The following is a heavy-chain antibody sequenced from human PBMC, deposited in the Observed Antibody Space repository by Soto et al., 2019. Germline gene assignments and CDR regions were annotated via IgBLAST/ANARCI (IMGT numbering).Heavy chain of an antibody. J-gene: IGHJ6*03. CDR3: ARHAVAGLHYYYYMDV. CDR2: IYYSGST. V-gene: IGHV4-39*01. Sequence: SETLSLTCTVSGGSISSSSYYWGWIRQPPGKGLEWIGSIYYSGSTYYNPSLKSRVTISVDTSKNQFSLKLSSVTAADTAVYYCARHAVAGLHYYYYMDVWGKGTTVTVSS. CDR1: GGSISSSSYY. D-gene: IGHD6-19*01.